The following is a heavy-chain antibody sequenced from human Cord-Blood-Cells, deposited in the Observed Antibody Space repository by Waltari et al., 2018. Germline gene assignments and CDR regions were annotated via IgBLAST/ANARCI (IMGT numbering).Heavy chain of an antibody. Sequence: QVQLQQWGAGLLKTSETLSLTCAVYGGSFSGYYWSWIRQPPGKGLEWIGEINHSGSTNYNPSLKSRVTISVDTSKNQFSLKLSSVTAADTAVYYCASDTGDRAFDIWGQGTMVTVSS. CDR1: GGSFSGYY. J-gene: IGHJ3*02. D-gene: IGHD7-27*01. CDR3: ASDTGDRAFDI. CDR2: INHSGST. V-gene: IGHV4-34*01.